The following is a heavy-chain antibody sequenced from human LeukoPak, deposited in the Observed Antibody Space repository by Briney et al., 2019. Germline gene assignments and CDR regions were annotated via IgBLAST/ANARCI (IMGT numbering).Heavy chain of an antibody. CDR3: AKDHSSSWPNFGY. D-gene: IGHD6-13*01. J-gene: IGHJ4*02. Sequence: GRSLRLSCAASGFTLSSYGMHWVRQAPGKGLEWVALISYDGSNKYYADSVKGRFTTSRDNSKNTLYLQMNSLRAEDTAVYYCAKDHSSSWPNFGYWGQGTLVTVSS. V-gene: IGHV3-30*18. CDR2: ISYDGSNK. CDR1: GFTLSSYG.